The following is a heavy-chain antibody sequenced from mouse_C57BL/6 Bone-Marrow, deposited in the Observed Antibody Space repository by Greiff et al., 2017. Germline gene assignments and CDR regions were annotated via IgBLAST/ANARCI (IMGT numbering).Heavy chain of an antibody. CDR2: IDPENGDT. D-gene: IGHD2-1*01. Sequence: VQLQQSGAELVRPGASVKLSCTASGFNIKDDYMHWVKQRPEQGLEWIGWIDPENGDTEYASKFQGKATITADTSSNTAYLQLSSLTSEDTAVYYCTPLYYDAMDYWVRGTAVTVTS. CDR3: TPLYYDAMDY. V-gene: IGHV14-4*01. CDR1: GFNIKDDY. J-gene: IGHJ4*01.